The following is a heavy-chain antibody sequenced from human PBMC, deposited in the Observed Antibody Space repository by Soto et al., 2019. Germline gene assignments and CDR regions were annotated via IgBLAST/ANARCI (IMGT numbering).Heavy chain of an antibody. CDR2: ISYDGSNK. CDR3: ARDRKAADHYYYGMDV. D-gene: IGHD6-13*01. Sequence: GGSLRLSCAASGFTFSSYAMHWVRQAPGKGLEWVAVISYDGSNKYYADSVKGRFTISRDNSKNTLYLQMNSLRAEDTAVYYCARDRKAADHYYYGMDVWGQGTTVTVSS. V-gene: IGHV3-30-3*01. J-gene: IGHJ6*02. CDR1: GFTFSSYA.